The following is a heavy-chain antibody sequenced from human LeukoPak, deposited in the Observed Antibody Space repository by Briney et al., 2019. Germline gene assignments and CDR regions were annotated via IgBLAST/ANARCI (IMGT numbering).Heavy chain of an antibody. CDR1: GFTFSNYA. J-gene: IGHJ4*02. V-gene: IGHV3-48*01. Sequence: GGSLRLSCAASGFTFSNYAMSWVRQAPGKGLEWVSYISSSRSPIYYADSVKGRSTISRDNAKNSLYLQMDSLRAEDTAVYYCARETSTWNPMDYWGQGTLVTVSS. CDR3: ARETSTWNPMDY. CDR2: ISSSRSPI. D-gene: IGHD1-1*01.